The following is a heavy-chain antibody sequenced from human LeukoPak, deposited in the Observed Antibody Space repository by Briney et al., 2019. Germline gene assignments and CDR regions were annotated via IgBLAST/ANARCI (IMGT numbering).Heavy chain of an antibody. V-gene: IGHV4-39*01. D-gene: IGHD3-22*01. CDR2: VYYTGST. CDR3: ARGSGTYYYDSGGYLNWFDP. CDR1: GGSISRSDYY. J-gene: IGHJ5*02. Sequence: PSETLSLTCTVSGGSISRSDYYWGWIRQPPGKGLEWIGTVYYTGSTYYNPSLKSRVTISEDTSRNQFSLKLNSVTATDTAVYYCARGSGTYYYDSGGYLNWFDPWGQGILVTVSS.